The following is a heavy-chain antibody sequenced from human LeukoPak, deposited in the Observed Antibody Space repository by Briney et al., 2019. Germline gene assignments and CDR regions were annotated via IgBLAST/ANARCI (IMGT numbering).Heavy chain of an antibody. D-gene: IGHD5-12*01. V-gene: IGHV3-23*01. Sequence: HPGGSLRLSCAASGFTVSLYYMTWVRQAPGKGLEWVSAISTSSGSTYYADSVKGRLTVSRDNSKSTLYLQLKTLRAEDTAVYYCARISGSGYADGLDYWGQGTLVTVSS. CDR1: GFTVSLYY. CDR3: ARISGSGYADGLDY. CDR2: ISTSSGST. J-gene: IGHJ4*02.